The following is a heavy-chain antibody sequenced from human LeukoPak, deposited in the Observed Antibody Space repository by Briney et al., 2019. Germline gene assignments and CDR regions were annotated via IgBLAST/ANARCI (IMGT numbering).Heavy chain of an antibody. CDR1: GLTFSSYA. D-gene: IGHD1-20*01. J-gene: IGHJ6*03. CDR2: ISSNGGST. Sequence: GGSLRLSCAASGLTFSSYAMHWVRQAPGKGLEYVSAISSNGGSTYYANSVKGRFTISRDNSKNTLYLQMGSLRAEDMAVYYCARSGITGTWDYYYYYMDVWGKGTTVTVSS. CDR3: ARSGITGTWDYYYYYMDV. V-gene: IGHV3-64*01.